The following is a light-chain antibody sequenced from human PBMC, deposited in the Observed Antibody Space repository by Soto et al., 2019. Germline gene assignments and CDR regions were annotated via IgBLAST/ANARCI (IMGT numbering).Light chain of an antibody. J-gene: IGKJ1*01. CDR3: QKYTNLPSWT. CDR1: QSVNSY. Sequence: EKVMTQSPATLSMSPGERATLSCRASQSVNSYLAWYQQKPGQAPRLLIYGASTRATGIPARFSGSGSGTEFTLTISSLQSEDFAVYYCQKYTNLPSWTFGQGTKVEIK. CDR2: GAS. V-gene: IGKV3-15*01.